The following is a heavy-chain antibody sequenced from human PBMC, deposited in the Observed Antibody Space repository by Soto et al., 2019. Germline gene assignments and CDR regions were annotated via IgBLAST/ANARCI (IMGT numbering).Heavy chain of an antibody. Sequence: PGGSLRLSCAASGFTFSSYSMNWVRQAPGKGLEWVSSISSSSTYIYYADSVKGRFTISRDNAKNSLYLQMNSLRAEDTAVYYCASLTCGGGTCYPFDYWGQGTLVTVSS. CDR3: ASLTCGGGTCYPFDY. J-gene: IGHJ4*02. D-gene: IGHD2-15*01. CDR1: GFTFSSYS. V-gene: IGHV3-21*01. CDR2: ISSSSTYI.